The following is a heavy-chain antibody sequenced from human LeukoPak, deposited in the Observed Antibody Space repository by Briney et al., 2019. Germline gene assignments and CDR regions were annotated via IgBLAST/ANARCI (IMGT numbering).Heavy chain of an antibody. CDR1: GGSISGYY. Sequence: PSETLSLTCAVYGGSISGYYWSWIRQPRGKGLEWIGEINHSGSTNYNPSLKSRVTISVDTSKNQFSLKLSSVTAADTAVYYCARGRDYPANHNWFDPWGQGTLVTVSS. CDR2: INHSGST. CDR3: ARGRDYPANHNWFDP. V-gene: IGHV4-34*01. D-gene: IGHD4/OR15-4a*01. J-gene: IGHJ5*02.